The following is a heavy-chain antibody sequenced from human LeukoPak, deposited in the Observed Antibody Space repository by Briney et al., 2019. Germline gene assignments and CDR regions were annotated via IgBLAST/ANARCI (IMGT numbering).Heavy chain of an antibody. J-gene: IGHJ5*02. CDR2: INPNSGGT. V-gene: IGHV1-2*02. CDR3: ARGCSSTSCYTRNWFDP. Sequence: ASVKVSCKASGYTFTGYYMHWVRQAPGQGLEWMGWINPNSGGTNYAQKFQGRVTMTRDTSISTAYMELSRLRSDDTAVYYCARGCSSTSCYTRNWFDPWGQGTLVTVFS. D-gene: IGHD2-2*02. CDR1: GYTFTGYY.